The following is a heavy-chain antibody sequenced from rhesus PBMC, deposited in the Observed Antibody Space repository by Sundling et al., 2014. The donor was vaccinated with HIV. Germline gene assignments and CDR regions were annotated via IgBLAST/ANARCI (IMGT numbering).Heavy chain of an antibody. V-gene: IGHV3-54*02. D-gene: IGHD1-1*01. Sequence: EVQLVESGGGLVQPGGSLRLSCAASGFTFNSYDMHWVRQAPGKGLEWVAVISYDEKQKYFAYSVKDRFSISRDNSNNILYLQMNNVKLEDTAVFYCARGKFFIGWQVHMDYWGQGVLVTVSS. J-gene: IGHJ4*01. CDR3: ARGKFFIGWQVHMDY. CDR1: GFTFNSYD. CDR2: ISYDEKQK.